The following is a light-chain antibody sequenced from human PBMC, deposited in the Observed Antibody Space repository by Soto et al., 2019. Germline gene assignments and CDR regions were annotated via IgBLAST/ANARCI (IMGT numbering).Light chain of an antibody. J-gene: IGKJ1*01. CDR2: GAS. V-gene: IGKV3-15*01. CDR3: QHYNSWPRT. CDR1: QTVSSN. Sequence: EMVVTQSPATLSVSPGERATLSCRGGQTVSSNLAWYQQKPGQAPRLLIYGASTRATGVPARFSGSGSGTEFTLTISSLQSEVFAVYHCQHYNSWPRTFGQGTKVESK.